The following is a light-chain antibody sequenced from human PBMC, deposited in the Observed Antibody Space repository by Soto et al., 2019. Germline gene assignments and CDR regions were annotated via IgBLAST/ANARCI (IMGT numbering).Light chain of an antibody. V-gene: IGKV3-15*01. J-gene: IGKJ1*01. CDR2: GAS. CDR1: QSVSSN. CDR3: QQYNNWPPGT. Sequence: EIVMTQSPATLSVSPGERATLSCRASQSVSSNLAWYQQKPGQAPRLLIYGASTRATGIPARFSGSGSGTEFTLTISSLQCEDFAVYYCQQYNNWPPGTFGQGTKVGI.